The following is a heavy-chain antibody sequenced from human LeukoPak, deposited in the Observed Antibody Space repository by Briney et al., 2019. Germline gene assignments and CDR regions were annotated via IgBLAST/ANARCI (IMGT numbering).Heavy chain of an antibody. CDR2: ISGRAGST. D-gene: IGHD4-11*01. V-gene: IGHV3-23*01. CDR3: ARPTTITTEAFGY. J-gene: IGHJ4*01. CDR1: AITFTDYA. Sequence: GGSLRLSCAASAITFTDYAMSWVRQAPGKGLEWVSSISGRAGSTFYADSVKGRFNISRDNSRGTLYLHMRSLRADDTAVYYCARPTTITTEAFGYWGHGTLVTVSS.